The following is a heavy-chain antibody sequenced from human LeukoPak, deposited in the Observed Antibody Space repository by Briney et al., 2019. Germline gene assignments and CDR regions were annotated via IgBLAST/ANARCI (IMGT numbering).Heavy chain of an antibody. CDR2: ISGSGGST. Sequence: PGGSLRLSCAASGFTFSSYAMSWVRQAPGKGLEWVSAISGSGGSTYYADSVKGRFTISRDNSKNTLYLQMNSLRAENTAVYYCAKVAGEQWLVWELDYWGQGTLVTVSS. J-gene: IGHJ4*02. V-gene: IGHV3-23*01. CDR3: AKVAGEQWLVWELDY. CDR1: GFTFSSYA. D-gene: IGHD6-19*01.